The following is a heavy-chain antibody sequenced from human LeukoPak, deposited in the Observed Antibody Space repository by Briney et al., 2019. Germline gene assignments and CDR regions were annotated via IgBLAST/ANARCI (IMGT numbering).Heavy chain of an antibody. CDR2: ISYDGSNK. Sequence: PGGSLRLSCAASGFTFSSYAMHWVRQAPGKGLEWVAVISYDGSNKYYADSVKGRFTISRDNAKNSLYLQMNSLRAEDTAVYYCARDDRPPGSSGWYTFDYWGQGTLVTVSS. V-gene: IGHV3-30-3*01. CDR3: ARDDRPPGSSGWYTFDY. J-gene: IGHJ4*02. D-gene: IGHD6-19*01. CDR1: GFTFSSYA.